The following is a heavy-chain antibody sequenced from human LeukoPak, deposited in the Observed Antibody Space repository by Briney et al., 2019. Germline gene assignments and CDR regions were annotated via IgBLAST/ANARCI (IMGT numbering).Heavy chain of an antibody. CDR2: IKQDGSKK. V-gene: IGHV3-7*04. CDR3: TRVGYIDEGIDY. J-gene: IGHJ4*02. Sequence: ETLSITCAVYGGSFSGYYWTWVRQAPGKGLEWVANIKQDGSKKSYVDSVKGRFTISRDNAKNSLYLQMNSLRAEDTAIYYCTRVGYIDEGIDYWGQGTLVTVSS. CDR1: GGSFSGYY. D-gene: IGHD5-24*01.